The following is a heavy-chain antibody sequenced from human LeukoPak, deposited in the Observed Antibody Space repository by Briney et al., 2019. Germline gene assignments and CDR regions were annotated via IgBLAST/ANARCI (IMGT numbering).Heavy chain of an antibody. CDR3: ARSQFDY. CDR1: GFPFSSYW. Sequence: PGRSLRLSCTPSGFPFSSYWMLWVRHAPGKGLVWVSRISGDGNVTTYADSVKGRFTISRDNTKNILYLQMDNLRAEDTATYYCARSQFDYWGQGTLVTVSS. J-gene: IGHJ4*02. V-gene: IGHV3-74*03. CDR2: ISGDGNVT.